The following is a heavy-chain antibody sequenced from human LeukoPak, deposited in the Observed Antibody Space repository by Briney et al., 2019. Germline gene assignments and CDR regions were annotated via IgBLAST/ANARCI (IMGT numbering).Heavy chain of an antibody. V-gene: IGHV4-59*01. CDR1: GGSISSYY. D-gene: IGHD3-3*01. CDR3: ARYDFPNWFDP. CDR2: IYYSGST. J-gene: IGHJ5*02. Sequence: SETLSLTCTVSGGSISSYYWSWIRQPPGKGLEWIGYIYYSGSTNYNPSLRSRVTISVDTSKNQFSLKLSSVTAADTAVYYCARYDFPNWFDPWGQGTLVTVSS.